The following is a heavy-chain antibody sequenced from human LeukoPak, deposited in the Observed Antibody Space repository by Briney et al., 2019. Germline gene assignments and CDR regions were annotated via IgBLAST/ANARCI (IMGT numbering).Heavy chain of an antibody. CDR3: ASARDGLNAFDY. J-gene: IGHJ4*02. CDR2: VYTTGST. D-gene: IGHD5-24*01. CDR1: GGSITGDSFY. V-gene: IGHV4-61*02. Sequence: SETLSPTCTVSGGSITGDSFYWSWIRQPAGKGLEWIGRVYTTGSTSYNPSLKSRVTVSVDTSNNYFSLNLNSVTSADTAVYYCASARDGLNAFDYWGQGTLVTVSS.